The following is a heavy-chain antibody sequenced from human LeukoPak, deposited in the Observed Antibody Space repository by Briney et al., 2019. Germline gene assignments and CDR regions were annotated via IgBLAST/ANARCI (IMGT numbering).Heavy chain of an antibody. Sequence: PGGSLRLSCAASGFTFKTYTMHWVRQAPGMGLEWVSSISSSSSYIFYADSVKGRFTISRDNAKNSLYLQMSSLRAEDAAVYYCAREGGYPYYYAMDVWGQGTTVTVSS. D-gene: IGHD3-16*01. J-gene: IGHJ6*02. CDR3: AREGGYPYYYAMDV. V-gene: IGHV3-21*01. CDR1: GFTFKTYT. CDR2: ISSSSSYI.